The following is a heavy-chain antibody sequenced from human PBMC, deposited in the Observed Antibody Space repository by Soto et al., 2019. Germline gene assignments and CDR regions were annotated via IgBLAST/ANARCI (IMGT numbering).Heavy chain of an antibody. CDR2: IYYSGST. J-gene: IGHJ5*02. V-gene: IGHV4-61*01. CDR3: ARGPKYYDYVWGSYRGNWFDP. CDR1: GGSVSSGSYY. Sequence: PSETLSLTGTVSGGSVSSGSYYWSWIRQPPGKGLEWIGYIYYSGSTNYNPSLKSRVTISVDTSKNQFSLKLSSVTAADTAVYYCARGPKYYDYVWGSYRGNWFDPWGQGTLVTVSS. D-gene: IGHD3-16*02.